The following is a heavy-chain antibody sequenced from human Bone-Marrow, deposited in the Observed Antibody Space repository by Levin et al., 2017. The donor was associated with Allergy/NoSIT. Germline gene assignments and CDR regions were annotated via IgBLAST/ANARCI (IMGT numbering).Heavy chain of an antibody. Sequence: GGSLRLSCAASGFTFSSYSMNWVRQAPGKGLEWVSSISSSSSYIYYADSVKGRFTISRDNAKNSLYLQMDNLRAEDTAVYYCARDGGRYCPSWGQGTLVTVSS. V-gene: IGHV3-21*01. J-gene: IGHJ5*02. CDR3: ARDGGRYCPS. D-gene: IGHD3-16*01. CDR1: GFTFSSYS. CDR2: ISSSSSYI.